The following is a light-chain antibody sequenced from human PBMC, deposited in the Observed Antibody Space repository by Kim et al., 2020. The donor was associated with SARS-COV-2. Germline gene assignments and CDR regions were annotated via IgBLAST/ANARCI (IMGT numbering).Light chain of an antibody. CDR2: GAS. V-gene: IGKV3-15*01. J-gene: IGKJ1*01. CDR1: QSVSSN. CDR3: QQSNNWPRT. Sequence: EIVMTQSPGTLSVSPGERATLSCRASQSVSSNLAWYQQKPGQAPRLLIYGASTRATGMPARFSGSGSGTDFTLTISSLQPEDFAVYYCQQSNNWPRTFGHGTKVDIK.